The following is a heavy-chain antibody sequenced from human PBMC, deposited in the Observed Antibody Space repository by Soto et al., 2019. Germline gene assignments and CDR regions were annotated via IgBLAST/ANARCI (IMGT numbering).Heavy chain of an antibody. CDR1: GGSFSGYY. V-gene: IGHV4-34*01. CDR2: INHSGST. Sequence: SETLSLTCAVYGGSFSGYYWSWIRQPPGKGLEWIGEINHSGSTNYNPSLKSRVTISVDTSKNQFSLKLSSVTAADTAVYYCARGRTMVRGVIKGPYYFDYWGQGTLVTVSS. J-gene: IGHJ4*02. CDR3: ARGRTMVRGVIKGPYYFDY. D-gene: IGHD3-10*01.